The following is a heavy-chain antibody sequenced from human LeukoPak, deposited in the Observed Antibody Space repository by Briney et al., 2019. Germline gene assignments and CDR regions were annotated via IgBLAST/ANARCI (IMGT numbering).Heavy chain of an antibody. J-gene: IGHJ4*02. Sequence: GGSLRLSCAASGFTFSSYGMHWVRQAPGKGLEWVAFIRYDGSNKYYADSVKGRFTISRDNAENSLYLQMNSLRVEDTAVYYCARAPTVLVGYCSSSSCQAEYWGQGTLVTVSS. CDR3: ARAPTVLVGYCSSSSCQAEY. CDR2: IRYDGSNK. V-gene: IGHV3-30*02. CDR1: GFTFSSYG. D-gene: IGHD2-2*01.